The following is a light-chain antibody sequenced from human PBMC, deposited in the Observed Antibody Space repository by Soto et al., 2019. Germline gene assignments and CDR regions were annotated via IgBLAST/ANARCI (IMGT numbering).Light chain of an antibody. V-gene: IGKV3-11*01. CDR2: DAS. CDR1: QSVSSY. J-gene: IGKJ5*01. Sequence: DIVLTQSPATLSLSPGERATLSCRASQSVSSYLAWYQQKHGQAPRLLIYDASNRATGIPARFSGSGSGTDLTIPISSLEPEDFAVYYCQQRSNWPVTFGQGTRLEIK. CDR3: QQRSNWPVT.